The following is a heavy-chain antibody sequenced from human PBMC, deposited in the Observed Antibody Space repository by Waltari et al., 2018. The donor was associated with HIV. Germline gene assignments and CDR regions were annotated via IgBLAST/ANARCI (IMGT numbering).Heavy chain of an antibody. D-gene: IGHD3-22*01. J-gene: IGHJ4*02. V-gene: IGHV3-53*01. Sequence: EVQLVESGGGLIQPGGSLRLACAASGFAVINNYMSWVRQAPGKGLELVSFIYSNATTYYADAVKGQFTISRDNSKNTLYLKMNSLRADDTAVYFCATVLVRTSWVITTAPFDYWGQGTLVTVSS. CDR1: GFAVINNY. CDR2: IYSNATT. CDR3: ATVLVRTSWVITTAPFDY.